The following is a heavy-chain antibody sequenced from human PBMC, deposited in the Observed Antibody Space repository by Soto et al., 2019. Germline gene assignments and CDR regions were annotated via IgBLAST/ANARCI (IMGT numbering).Heavy chain of an antibody. D-gene: IGHD3-10*01. J-gene: IGHJ6*02. CDR3: ARDRTSLLWFGELSYYYYYGMDV. CDR1: GYTFTSYG. Sequence: ASVKVSCKASGYTFTSYGISWVRQAPGQGLEWMGWISAYNGNTNYAQKLQGRVTMTTDTSTSTAYMELRSLGSDDTAVYYCARDRTSLLWFGELSYYYYYGMDVWGQGTTVTVSS. V-gene: IGHV1-18*01. CDR2: ISAYNGNT.